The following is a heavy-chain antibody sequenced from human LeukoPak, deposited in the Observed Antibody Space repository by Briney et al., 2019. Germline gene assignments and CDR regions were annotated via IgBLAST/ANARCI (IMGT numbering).Heavy chain of an antibody. D-gene: IGHD5-18*01. Sequence: PGGSLRLSCAASGFTLSSYWMHWVRQAPGKGLAWVSRISYDGSSTYYADSVKGRFTISRDNAMDTVYLQMNSLRVEDTAVYYCAREGLGYSYSYWGQGTLVTVSS. J-gene: IGHJ4*02. CDR1: GFTLSSYW. V-gene: IGHV3-74*01. CDR3: AREGLGYSYSY. CDR2: ISYDGSST.